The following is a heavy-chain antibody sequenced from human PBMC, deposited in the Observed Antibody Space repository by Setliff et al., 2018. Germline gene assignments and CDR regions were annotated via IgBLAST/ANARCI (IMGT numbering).Heavy chain of an antibody. Sequence: SETLSLTCTVSGGSISSYYWSWIRQPAGKGLEWIGRIYTSGSTNYNPSLKSRVTMSVDTSKNQFSLKLSSVTAADTAVYYCARENSYGPYYYYYYMDVWGRGTTVTVSS. CDR1: GGSISSYY. V-gene: IGHV4-4*07. CDR3: ARENSYGPYYYYYYMDV. J-gene: IGHJ6*03. CDR2: IYTSGST. D-gene: IGHD5-18*01.